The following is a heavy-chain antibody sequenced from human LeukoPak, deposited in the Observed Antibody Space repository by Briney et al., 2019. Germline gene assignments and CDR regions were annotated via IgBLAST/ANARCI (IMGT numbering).Heavy chain of an antibody. J-gene: IGHJ4*02. Sequence: SETLSLTCTVSVGSISNYYWIWIRQPPGGGREWIGYIYYSGGTNYNPSLKSRVTISVDPSKSQFSLKLSSVTAADKAVYYCARHQWLVPRFDYWGQGTLVTVSS. D-gene: IGHD6-19*01. CDR3: ARHQWLVPRFDY. V-gene: IGHV4-59*08. CDR1: VGSISNYY. CDR2: IYYSGGT.